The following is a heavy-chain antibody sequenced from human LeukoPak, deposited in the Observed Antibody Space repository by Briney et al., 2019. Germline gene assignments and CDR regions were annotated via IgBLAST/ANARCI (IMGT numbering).Heavy chain of an antibody. CDR3: ARGGDGYPFDY. Sequence: PSETLSLTCAVYGGSFSGYYWSWIRQPPGKGLEWIGEIYHSGTTNYNPSLKSRVTMSVDKSRNQFSLKLSSVTAADTAVYYCARGGDGYPFDYWGQGTLVTVSS. J-gene: IGHJ4*02. CDR2: IYHSGTT. V-gene: IGHV4-34*01. D-gene: IGHD5-24*01. CDR1: GGSFSGYY.